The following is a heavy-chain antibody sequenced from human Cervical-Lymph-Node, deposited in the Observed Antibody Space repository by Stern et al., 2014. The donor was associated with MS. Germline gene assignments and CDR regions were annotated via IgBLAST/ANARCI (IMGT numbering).Heavy chain of an antibody. V-gene: IGHV1-18*01. D-gene: IGHD6-6*01. CDR3: ATTGSSASGWFDP. CDR2: ISPYNGNT. CDR1: GYTFSNYG. Sequence: VQLVESGAEVKKPGASVKVSCKASGYTFSNYGISWVRQAPGQGLEWMGWISPYNGNTNYAQKLQGRVSLTTDTSTSTAYMELRSLRSDDTAFYYCATTGSSASGWFDPWGQGTLVTVSS. J-gene: IGHJ5*02.